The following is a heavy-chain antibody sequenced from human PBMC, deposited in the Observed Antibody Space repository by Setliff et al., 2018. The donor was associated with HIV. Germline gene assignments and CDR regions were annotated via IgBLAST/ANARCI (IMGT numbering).Heavy chain of an antibody. J-gene: IGHJ1*01. CDR3: ARLRGRIVVPSVMPS. CDR2: IIPTLGVA. V-gene: IGHV1-69*04. D-gene: IGHD2-2*01. Sequence: GGSVKSSCKASGGTFSNYAGSGVRRAPGRGLEWVGGIIPTLGVAHNAQKFQGRVTITADKSTNTAFMELSSLRSEDTAVYYCARLRGRIVVPSVMPSWGQGTLVTVSS. CDR1: GGTFSNYA.